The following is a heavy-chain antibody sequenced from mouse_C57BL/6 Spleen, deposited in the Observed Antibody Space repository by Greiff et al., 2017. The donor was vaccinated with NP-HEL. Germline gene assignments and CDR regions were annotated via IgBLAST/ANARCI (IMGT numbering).Heavy chain of an antibody. CDR1: GYTFTSYW. CDR3: ARNYDYSAWFAY. J-gene: IGHJ3*01. CDR2: IHPNSGST. Sequence: VQLQQPGAELVKPGASVKLSCKASGYTFTSYWMHWVKQRPGQGLEWIGMIHPNSGSTNYNEKFKSKATLTVDKSSSTAYMQLSSLTSEDSAVYYCARNYDYSAWFAYWGQGTLVTVSA. V-gene: IGHV1-64*01. D-gene: IGHD2-4*01.